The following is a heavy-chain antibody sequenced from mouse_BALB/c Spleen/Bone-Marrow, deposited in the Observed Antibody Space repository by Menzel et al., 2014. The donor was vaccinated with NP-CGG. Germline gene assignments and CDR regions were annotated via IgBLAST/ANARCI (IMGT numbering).Heavy chain of an antibody. D-gene: IGHD2-1*01. CDR1: GFTFTDHY. CDR2: IRNKANGYTT. V-gene: IGHV7-3*02. J-gene: IGHJ2*01. CDR3: ARDYLYYFDY. Sequence: EVQLVESGGGLVQPGGFLRLSCAPSGFTFTDHYMSWVRQPPGKALEWLGFIRNKANGYTTEYSASVKGRFTISRDNSQSIVYLQMNTLRAEDSATYYCARDYLYYFDYCGEGTTLTVSS.